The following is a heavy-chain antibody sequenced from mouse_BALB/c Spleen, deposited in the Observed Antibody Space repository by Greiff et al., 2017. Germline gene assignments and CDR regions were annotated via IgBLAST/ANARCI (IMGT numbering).Heavy chain of an antibody. CDR1: GFTFSSFG. CDR2: ISSGSSTI. CDR3: ARSRYDGFDY. J-gene: IGHJ2*01. D-gene: IGHD2-14*01. Sequence: EVKLVESGGGLVQPGGSRKLSCAASGFTFSSFGMHWVRQAPEKGLEWVAYISSGSSTIYYADTVKGRFTISRDNPKNTLFLQMTSLRSEDTAMYYCARSRYDGFDYWGQGTTLTVSS. V-gene: IGHV5-17*02.